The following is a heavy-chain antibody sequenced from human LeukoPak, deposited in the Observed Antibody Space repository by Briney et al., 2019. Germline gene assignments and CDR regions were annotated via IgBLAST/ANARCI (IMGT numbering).Heavy chain of an antibody. V-gene: IGHV4-39*07. J-gene: IGHJ5*02. CDR1: GGSISSSSYY. CDR3: ARVKQQLPDNWFDP. D-gene: IGHD6-13*01. Sequence: SETLSLTCTVSGGSISSSSYYWGWIRQPPGKGLEWIGSIYYSGSTYYNPSLKSRVTISVDTSKNQFSLKLSSVTAADTAVYYCARVKQQLPDNWFDPWGQGTLVTVSS. CDR2: IYYSGST.